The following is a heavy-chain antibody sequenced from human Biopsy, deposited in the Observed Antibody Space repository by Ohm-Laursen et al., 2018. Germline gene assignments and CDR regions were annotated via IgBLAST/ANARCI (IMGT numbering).Heavy chain of an antibody. D-gene: IGHD3-22*01. J-gene: IGHJ2*01. Sequence: GTLSLTCTVSGDSISSYYWSWIRQPPGKGLEWVGYVYYTGSTDYNPSLQSRVTISVDTSKNHFSLRLRSVTPADTAIYYCARDRGYYSDRTVPGYFDLWGRGTLVTVSS. CDR3: ARDRGYYSDRTVPGYFDL. V-gene: IGHV4-59*01. CDR2: VYYTGST. CDR1: GDSISSYY.